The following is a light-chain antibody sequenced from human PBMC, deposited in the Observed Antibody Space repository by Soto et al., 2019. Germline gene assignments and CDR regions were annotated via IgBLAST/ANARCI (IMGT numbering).Light chain of an antibody. CDR1: SSDVVDYTY. V-gene: IGLV2-14*01. Sequence: QSALTQPASVSGSPGQSITISCTGTSSDVVDYTYVSWYQHHPGKAPKLLIYEVTNRPSGVSNRFSGSKSGNTASLTISGLQAEDEADYYCSSYTTSNTPVVFGGGTKLTVL. CDR2: EVT. J-gene: IGLJ2*01. CDR3: SSYTTSNTPVV.